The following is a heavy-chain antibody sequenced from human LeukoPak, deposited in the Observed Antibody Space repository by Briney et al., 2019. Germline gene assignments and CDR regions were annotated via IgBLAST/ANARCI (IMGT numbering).Heavy chain of an antibody. Sequence: PSETLSLTCTVSGGSISSSSYYWGWIRQPPGKGLEWIGSVYYSGSTYYNPSLKSRVTISVDTSKNQFSLKLSSVTAADTAVYYCARLRGPYCSSTICYAHWRAFDYWGQGTLVTVSS. V-gene: IGHV4-39*01. CDR1: GGSISSSSYY. CDR2: VYYSGST. CDR3: ARLRGPYCSSTICYAHWRAFDY. D-gene: IGHD2-2*01. J-gene: IGHJ4*02.